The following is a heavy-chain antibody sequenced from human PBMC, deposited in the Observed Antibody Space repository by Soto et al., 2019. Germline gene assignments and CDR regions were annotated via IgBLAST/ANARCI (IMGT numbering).Heavy chain of an antibody. CDR1: CSPFSTSY. J-gene: IGHJ4*02. CDR2: INPGTANP. D-gene: IGHD3-16*01. Sequence: GGSEKVSSKASCSPFSTSYVHVVGQPRLRGSDVMGLINPGTANPRYAQKLQGRVTMTRDTSTSTLYLELRSLRSDDTALYYIARDMGLCDPSAYLGWGQGALVTVSS. CDR3: ARDMGLCDPSAYLG. V-gene: IGHV1-46*04.